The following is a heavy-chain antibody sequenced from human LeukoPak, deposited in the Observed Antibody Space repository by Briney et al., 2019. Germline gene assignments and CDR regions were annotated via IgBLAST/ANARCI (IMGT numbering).Heavy chain of an antibody. CDR3: VKGTQMIRPVTYFDY. D-gene: IGHD3-16*01. V-gene: IGHV3-9*01. Sequence: GGSLRLSCVASGFTLDDYAMYWVRQAPGKGLEWVSGISWISGSKDYADSVKGRFTIYRDNAKNYLYLQMNSLGPEDAALYYCVKGTQMIRPVTYFDYWGQGTLVTVSS. J-gene: IGHJ4*02. CDR2: ISWISGSK. CDR1: GFTLDDYA.